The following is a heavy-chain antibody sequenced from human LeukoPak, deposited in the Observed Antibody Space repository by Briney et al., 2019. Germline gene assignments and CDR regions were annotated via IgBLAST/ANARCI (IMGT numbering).Heavy chain of an antibody. J-gene: IGHJ4*02. CDR3: ARRVWRLQRPYYFDY. V-gene: IGHV4-39*01. CDR2: IYYSGST. D-gene: IGHD5-24*01. Sequence: SETLSLTCTVSGGSISSSSYYWGWLRQPPGKGLEWIGSIYYSGSTYYNPSLKSRVTISVDTSKNQFSLKLSSVTAADTAVYYCARRVWRLQRPYYFDYWGQGTLVTVSS. CDR1: GGSISSSSYY.